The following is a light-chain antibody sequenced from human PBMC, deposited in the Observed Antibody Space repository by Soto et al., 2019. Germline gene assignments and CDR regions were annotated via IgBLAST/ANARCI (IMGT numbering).Light chain of an antibody. CDR3: QQSYNTPLT. V-gene: IGKV1-39*01. CDR1: QSINNY. CDR2: AAS. Sequence: DIQMTQSPSSLSASVGDRVTITCRASQSINNYLNWYQQKAGKAPSLLIYAASSLQSGVPSRFSGSGYGTDFTLTISSLQPKDFANYYCQQSYNTPLTFGGGTKVEIK. J-gene: IGKJ4*01.